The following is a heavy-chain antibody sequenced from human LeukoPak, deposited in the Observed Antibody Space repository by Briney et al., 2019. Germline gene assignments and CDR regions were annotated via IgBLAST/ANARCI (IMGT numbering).Heavy chain of an antibody. D-gene: IGHD3-22*01. Sequence: GASVKVSCKASGGTFSSYAISWVRQAPGQGLEWMGRIIPILGIANYAQKFQGRVTITADKSTSTAYMELSSLRSEDTAVYYCASLVSSGSPFDYWGQGTLVTVSS. V-gene: IGHV1-69*04. CDR3: ASLVSSGSPFDY. J-gene: IGHJ4*02. CDR2: IIPILGIA. CDR1: GGTFSSYA.